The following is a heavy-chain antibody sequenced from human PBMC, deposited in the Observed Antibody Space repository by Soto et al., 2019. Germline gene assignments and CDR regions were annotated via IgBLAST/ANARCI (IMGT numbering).Heavy chain of an antibody. V-gene: IGHV4-59*01. D-gene: IGHD5-12*01. CDR3: ARVTKSRDGYNINFDY. CDR1: GGSISSYY. J-gene: IGHJ4*02. Sequence: SETLSLTXTVSGGSISSYYWSWIRQPPGKGLEWIGYIYYSGSTNYNPSLKSRVTISVDTSKNQFSLKLSSVTAADTAVYYCARVTKSRDGYNINFDYWGQGTLVTVSS. CDR2: IYYSGST.